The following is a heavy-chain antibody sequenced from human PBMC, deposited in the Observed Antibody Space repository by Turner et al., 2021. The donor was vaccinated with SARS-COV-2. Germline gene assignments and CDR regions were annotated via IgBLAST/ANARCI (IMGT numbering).Heavy chain of an antibody. Sequence: QVQLQQWGAGLFTPSETLSLTCAVYGGSFSGYYWSWIRQPPGKGLELIGEINHSGSTNYHPSLKSRVIISVDTSKNQFSLNLSAVTAADTAVYYCARGATLQYSFDYWGQGTLVTVSS. D-gene: IGHD4-4*01. CDR1: GGSFSGYY. CDR2: INHSGST. CDR3: ARGATLQYSFDY. J-gene: IGHJ4*02. V-gene: IGHV4-34*01.